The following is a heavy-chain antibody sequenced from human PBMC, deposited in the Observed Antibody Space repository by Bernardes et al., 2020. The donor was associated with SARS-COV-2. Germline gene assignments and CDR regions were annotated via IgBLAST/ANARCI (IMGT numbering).Heavy chain of an antibody. CDR1: GYTFTSYG. CDR3: ARDDFWSGYDPYYFDY. V-gene: IGHV1-18*01. Sequence: ASVKVSCKASGYTFTSYGISWVRQAPGQGLEWMGWISAYNGNTNYAQKLQGRVTMTTDTSMSTAYMELRSLRSDDTAVYYCARDDFWSGYDPYYFDYWGQGTLVTVSS. D-gene: IGHD3-3*01. J-gene: IGHJ4*02. CDR2: ISAYNGNT.